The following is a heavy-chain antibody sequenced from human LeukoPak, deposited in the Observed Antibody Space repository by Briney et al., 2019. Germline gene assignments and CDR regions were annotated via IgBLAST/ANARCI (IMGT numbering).Heavy chain of an antibody. J-gene: IGHJ4*02. D-gene: IGHD3-3*01. CDR3: ARDGEYDLGPNDH. CDR2: ISGSGGST. CDR1: GFTFSSYA. V-gene: IGHV3-23*01. Sequence: GGSLRLSCAASGFTFSSYAMSWVRQAPGKGLEWVSGISGSGGSTYYADSVKGRFTISRDNSKNTLYLQMDSLRAKDTAVYYCARDGEYDLGPNDHWGQGTLVTVSS.